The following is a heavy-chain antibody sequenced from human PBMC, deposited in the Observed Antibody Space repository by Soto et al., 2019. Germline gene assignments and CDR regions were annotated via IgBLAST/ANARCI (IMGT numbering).Heavy chain of an antibody. Sequence: QVQLVQSGAEVKKPGASVKVSCKASGYTFTSYAMHWVRQAPGQRLEWMGWINAGNGNTKYSQKFQCRVTISRDTAASTAYRELSSMRSEDTAVYYCARGRYDILTGYYRPIDYWGQGTLVTVSS. D-gene: IGHD3-9*01. CDR1: GYTFTSYA. CDR3: ARGRYDILTGYYRPIDY. J-gene: IGHJ4*02. CDR2: INAGNGNT. V-gene: IGHV1-3*01.